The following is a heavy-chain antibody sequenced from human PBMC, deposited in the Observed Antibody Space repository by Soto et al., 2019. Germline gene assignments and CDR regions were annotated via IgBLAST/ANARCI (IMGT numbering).Heavy chain of an antibody. CDR2: INPLSGLS. CDR1: GGTFVRHV. V-gene: IGHV1-69*09. J-gene: IGHJ4*02. CDR3: ATPACAATWGYPSHNLDH. D-gene: IGHD2-2*01. Sequence: QVQLVQSGAEVKKPESSVKVSCKTSGGTFVRHVISWVRQAPGQGPEWMGKINPLSGLSNYAQKFQDRATFTADTDSSTAYMELSRLRSDDTAVYYCATPACAATWGYPSHNLDHWGQGTLVTVSS.